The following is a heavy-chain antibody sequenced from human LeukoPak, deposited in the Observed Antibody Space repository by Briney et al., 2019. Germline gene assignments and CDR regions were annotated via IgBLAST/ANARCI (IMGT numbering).Heavy chain of an antibody. CDR3: ARLLNYGSGSYDWFDP. CDR1: GGSISSGGYY. CDR2: IYYSGST. J-gene: IGHJ5*02. V-gene: IGHV4-31*03. D-gene: IGHD3-10*01. Sequence: SETLSLTCTVSGGSISSGGYYWSWIRQHPGKGLEWIGYIYYSGSTYYNPSLKSRVTISVDTSKNQFSLKLSSVTAADTAVYYCARLLNYGSGSYDWFDPWGQGTLVTVSS.